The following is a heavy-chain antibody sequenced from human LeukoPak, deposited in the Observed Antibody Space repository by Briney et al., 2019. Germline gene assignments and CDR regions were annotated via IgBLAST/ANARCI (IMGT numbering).Heavy chain of an antibody. Sequence: PSETLSLTCAVYGESFSDYSWTWIRQAPGGGLEWIGQINHSGSTVYSPSLKNRVTISVETPKNQFSLDLSSVTAADTAVYYCARGRLPPSTTYYIGYYYMDVWGKGTTVTVSS. V-gene: IGHV4-34*01. CDR1: GESFSDYS. CDR3: ARGRLPPSTTYYIGYYYMDV. J-gene: IGHJ6*03. D-gene: IGHD3-10*01. CDR2: INHSGST.